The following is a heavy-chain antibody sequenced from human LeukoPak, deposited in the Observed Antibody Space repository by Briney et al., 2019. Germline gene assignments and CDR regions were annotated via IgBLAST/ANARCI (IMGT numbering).Heavy chain of an antibody. CDR2: IYYSGST. CDR3: ARDRGGSSWYFDY. V-gene: IGHV4-59*12. Sequence: SETLSPTCTVSGGSISSYYWSWIRQPPGKGLEWIGYIYYSGSTYYNPSLKSRVTISVDTSKNQFSLKLSSVTAADTAVYYCARDRGGSSWYFDYWGQGTLVTVSS. D-gene: IGHD6-13*01. CDR1: GGSISSYY. J-gene: IGHJ4*02.